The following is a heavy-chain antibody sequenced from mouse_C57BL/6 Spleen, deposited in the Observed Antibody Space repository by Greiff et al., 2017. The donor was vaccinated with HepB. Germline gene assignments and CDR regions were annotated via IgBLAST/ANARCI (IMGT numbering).Heavy chain of an antibody. J-gene: IGHJ2*01. V-gene: IGHV5-17*01. CDR2: ISSGSSTI. CDR3: AREGIYYCNFDY. Sequence: EVHLVESGGGLVKPGGSLKLSCAASGFTFSDYGMHWVRQAPEKGLEWVAYISSGSSTIYYADTVKGRFTISRDNAKNTLFLQMTRLRSEDAAMYYCAREGIYYCNFDYWGQGTTLTVSS. D-gene: IGHD2-1*01. CDR1: GFTFSDYG.